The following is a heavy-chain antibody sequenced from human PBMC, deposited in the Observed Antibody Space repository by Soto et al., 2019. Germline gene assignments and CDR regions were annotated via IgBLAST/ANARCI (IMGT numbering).Heavy chain of an antibody. D-gene: IGHD3-22*01. CDR1: GFTFSSYG. Sequence: PXXSLRLSYAASGFTFSSYGMHWVLQAPGKGLEWVAVISNDGSNKYYADSVKGRFTISRDNFKNTLYLQMNSLRAEDKAVYYCARDGNYYDSSGYYKGRGYWGQGTLVTAPQ. J-gene: IGHJ4*02. CDR3: ARDGNYYDSSGYYKGRGY. CDR2: ISNDGSNK. V-gene: IGHV3-30*03.